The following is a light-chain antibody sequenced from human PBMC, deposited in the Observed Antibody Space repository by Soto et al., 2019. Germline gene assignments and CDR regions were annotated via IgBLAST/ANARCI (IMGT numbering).Light chain of an antibody. V-gene: IGKV1-27*01. CDR1: QGISNY. CDR3: QKYDSAPFT. J-gene: IGKJ3*01. CDR2: DAC. Sequence: DIQMTQSPSSLSASVGERDTITCRASQGISNYLAWYQQKQGKVPKFXIYDACTLQSGVPSRFSGSGSGTDFTLTISSLQPEDVATYYCQKYDSAPFTFGPGTKVDN.